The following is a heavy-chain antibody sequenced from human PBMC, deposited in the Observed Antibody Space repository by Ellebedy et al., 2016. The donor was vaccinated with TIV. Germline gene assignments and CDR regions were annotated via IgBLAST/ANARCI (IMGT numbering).Heavy chain of an antibody. CDR3: ARVYVGYFDY. CDR1: GFTFSSYW. D-gene: IGHD5/OR15-5a*01. CDR2: IKQDGSEK. J-gene: IGHJ4*02. V-gene: IGHV3-7*01. Sequence: GESLKISCAASGFTFSSYWMSWVRQAPGKGLEWVANIKQDGSEKYYVDSVKGRFTISRDNAKNSLYLQMNSLRAEDTAVYYCARVYVGYFDYWGQGTLVTVSS.